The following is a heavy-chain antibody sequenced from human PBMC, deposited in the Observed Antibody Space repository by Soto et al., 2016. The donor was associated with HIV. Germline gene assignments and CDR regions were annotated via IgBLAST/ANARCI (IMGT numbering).Heavy chain of an antibody. J-gene: IGHJ4*01. CDR1: GGSFSGYS. D-gene: IGHD3-10*01. CDR3: ARGVGLQGVFPDY. CDR2: INHRGNT. V-gene: IGHV4-34*02. Sequence: QVQLQQWGAGLLKPSETLSLTCAVYGGSFSGYSWTWIRQSPGKGLTWIGEINHRGNTKYSPSLKSRVTMTLDTSKNQYSLKLNSMTAADTAVYYCARGVGLQGVFPDYWGQGTPGHRLL.